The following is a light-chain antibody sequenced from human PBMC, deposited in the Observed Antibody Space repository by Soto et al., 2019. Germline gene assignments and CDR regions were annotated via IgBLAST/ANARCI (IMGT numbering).Light chain of an antibody. J-gene: IGLJ1*01. V-gene: IGLV2-14*03. CDR3: SSYTTRNTEV. CDR1: SSDVGAFNY. CDR2: DVT. Sequence: SALTQPASVSGSPGQSISISCIGTSSDVGAFNYVSWYQHHPGKAPQLIIYDVTSRPSGVSNRFSASKSGNTASLTISGLQAEDEADYYCSSYTTRNTEVFGTGTKVTV.